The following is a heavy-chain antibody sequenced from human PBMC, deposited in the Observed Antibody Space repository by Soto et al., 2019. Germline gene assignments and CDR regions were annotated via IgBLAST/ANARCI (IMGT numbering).Heavy chain of an antibody. J-gene: IGHJ2*01. Sequence: EVQLVESGGGLVQPGGSLRLSCAASGFTFSSYSMNWVRQAPGKGLEWVSYISSSSSTIYYADSVKGRFTISRDNAKNSLYLQLNSLRAEDAAVYYCARGALVPIYGYFDLWGRGTLVTVSS. CDR3: ARGALVPIYGYFDL. CDR2: ISSSSSTI. CDR1: GFTFSSYS. D-gene: IGHD6-13*01. V-gene: IGHV3-48*01.